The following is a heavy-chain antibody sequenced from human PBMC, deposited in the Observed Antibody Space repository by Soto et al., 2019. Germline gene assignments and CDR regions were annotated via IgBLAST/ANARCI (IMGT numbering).Heavy chain of an antibody. CDR3: ARDPTAVTSRFDP. Sequence: EVQLVESGGGLVKPGGSLRLSCAASGFTFSSYSMNWVRQAPGKGLEWVSSISSSSSYIYYADSVKGRFTISRDNAKNSLYLQMNSLRAEDTAVYYCARDPTAVTSRFDPWGQVTLVTVSS. V-gene: IGHV3-21*01. CDR2: ISSSSSYI. J-gene: IGHJ5*02. D-gene: IGHD4-4*01. CDR1: GFTFSSYS.